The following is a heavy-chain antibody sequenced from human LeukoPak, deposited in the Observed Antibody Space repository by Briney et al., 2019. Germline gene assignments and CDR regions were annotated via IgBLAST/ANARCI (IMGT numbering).Heavy chain of an antibody. CDR2: IHYSGST. D-gene: IGHD3-22*01. J-gene: IGHJ4*02. CDR3: ARVGDTSGYYYNFDY. Sequence: SETLSLTCNVSGGSISGHYWSWIRQPPGKALEWIAYIHYSGSTNYNPSLKCRVTISVDTSKNQFSLKVNSVTAADTAVYYCARVGDTSGYYYNFDYWGQGTLVTVSS. CDR1: GGSISGHY. V-gene: IGHV4-59*11.